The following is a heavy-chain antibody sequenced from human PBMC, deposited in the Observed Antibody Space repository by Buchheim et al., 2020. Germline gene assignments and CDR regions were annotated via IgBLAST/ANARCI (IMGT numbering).Heavy chain of an antibody. Sequence: QVQLQESDPGLAKPSETLSLTCTVSGGSVSSGNYYWSWIRQPPGKGLEWIGSIYYSGNTNYNPSLKSRVTISVDTSKNQFSLKLISLTAADTAVYYCARGPRSITWFDPWGQGTL. J-gene: IGHJ5*02. CDR1: GGSVSSGNYY. V-gene: IGHV4-61*01. D-gene: IGHD6-6*01. CDR2: IYYSGNT. CDR3: ARGPRSITWFDP.